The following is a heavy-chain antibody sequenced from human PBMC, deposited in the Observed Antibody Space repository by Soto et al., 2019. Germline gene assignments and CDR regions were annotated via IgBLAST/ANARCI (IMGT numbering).Heavy chain of an antibody. Sequence: ASVKVSCKASGYTFTSYGISWVRQAPGQGLEWMGWISAYNGNTNYAQKLQGRVTMTTDTSTSTAYMELRSLRSDDTAVYDWARYRDDYGGKNPPEAFDIWGQRTWVTVSS. CDR2: ISAYNGNT. J-gene: IGHJ3*02. CDR1: GYTFTSYG. CDR3: ARYRDDYGGKNPPEAFDI. V-gene: IGHV1-18*01. D-gene: IGHD4-17*01.